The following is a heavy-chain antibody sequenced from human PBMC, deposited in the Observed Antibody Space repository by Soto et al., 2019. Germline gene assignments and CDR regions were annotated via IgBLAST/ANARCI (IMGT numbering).Heavy chain of an antibody. J-gene: IGHJ4*02. V-gene: IGHV4-30-2*01. CDR2: IYHSGST. CDR3: ARVSGSYHYFDY. D-gene: IGHD1-26*01. Sequence: SETLSLTCAVSGGSISSGGYSWSWIRQPPGKGLEWIGYIYHSGSTYYNPSLKSRDTISVDRSKNQFSLKLSSVTAADTAVYYCARVSGSYHYFDYWGQGTLVTVSS. CDR1: GGSISSGGYS.